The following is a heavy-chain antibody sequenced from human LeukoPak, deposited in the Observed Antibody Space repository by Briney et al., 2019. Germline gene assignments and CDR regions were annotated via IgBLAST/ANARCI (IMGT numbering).Heavy chain of an antibody. V-gene: IGHV3-23*01. J-gene: IGHJ3*02. Sequence: GGSLRLSCTASGFTLSSCAMSWVRQAPGKGLECVSTISGSGVTTRYADSVRGRFTISRDSSKNTLYLQMNSLRAEDTAIYYCTKGPWDLPHAFDIWGLGTMVTVSS. CDR2: ISGSGVTT. CDR1: GFTLSSCA. CDR3: TKGPWDLPHAFDI. D-gene: IGHD1-26*01.